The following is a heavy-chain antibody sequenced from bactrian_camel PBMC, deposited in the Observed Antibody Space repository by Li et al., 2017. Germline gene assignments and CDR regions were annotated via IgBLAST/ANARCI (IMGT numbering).Heavy chain of an antibody. V-gene: IGHV3S40*01. Sequence: VQLVESGGGSVQAGGSLRLSCAASGYTYSSVCMGWFRQAPGKEREGVARIATGSGNTYYADSVKGRFTISQDNAKNAVYLHMMSLKPEDTAKYYCAAGTSRWTALNLRRYNYWVQGTQVTVS. D-gene: IGHD7*01. CDR3: AAGTSRWTALNLRRYNY. J-gene: IGHJ4*01. CDR1: GYTYSSVC. CDR2: IATGSGNT.